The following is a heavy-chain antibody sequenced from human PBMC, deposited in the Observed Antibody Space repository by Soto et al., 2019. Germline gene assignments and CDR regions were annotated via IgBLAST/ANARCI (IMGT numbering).Heavy chain of an antibody. V-gene: IGHV3-9*01. J-gene: IGHJ4*02. D-gene: IGHD3-16*02. CDR1: GFTFDDYA. CDR2: ISWNSGSI. Sequence: VQLVGSGGGLVQPGRSLRLSCAASGFTFDDYAMHWVRQAPGKGLEWVSGISWNSGSIGYADSVMGRFTISRDNVKNSLYLQMNSLRAEDTALYYCAKAMATYDYVWRSYLWDYWGQGTLVTVSS. CDR3: AKAMATYDYVWRSYLWDY.